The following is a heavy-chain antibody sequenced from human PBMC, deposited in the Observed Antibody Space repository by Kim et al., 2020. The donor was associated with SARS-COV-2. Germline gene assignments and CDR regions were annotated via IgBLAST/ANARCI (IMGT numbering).Heavy chain of an antibody. CDR2: ISAYNGNT. J-gene: IGHJ6*02. D-gene: IGHD3-10*01. Sequence: ASVKVSCKASGYTFTSYGISWVRQAPGQGLEWMGWISAYNGNTNYAQKLQGRVTMTTDTSTSTAYMELRSLRYDDTAVYYCARDIWFGDSPRPYYYGMDVWGQGTTVTVSS. CDR1: GYTFTSYG. CDR3: ARDIWFGDSPRPYYYGMDV. V-gene: IGHV1-18*01.